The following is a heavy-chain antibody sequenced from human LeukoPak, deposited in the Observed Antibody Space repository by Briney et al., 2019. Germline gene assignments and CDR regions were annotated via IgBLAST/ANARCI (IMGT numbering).Heavy chain of an antibody. CDR3: ARHDSGYDVMDV. J-gene: IGHJ6*04. CDR2: IYYSGST. V-gene: IGHV4-39*01. D-gene: IGHD1-26*01. Sequence: GSLRLSCAASGFTFSDYYMSWIRQPPGKGLEWIGSIYYSGSTYYNPSLKSRVTISVDTSKNQFSLKLSSVTAADTAVYYCARHDSGYDVMDVWGKGTTVTISS. CDR1: GFTFSDYY.